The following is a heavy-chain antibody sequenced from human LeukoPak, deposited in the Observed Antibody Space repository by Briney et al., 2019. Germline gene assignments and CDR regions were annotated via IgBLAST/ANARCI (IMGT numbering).Heavy chain of an antibody. V-gene: IGHV1-2*02. CDR2: VNPNSGGT. D-gene: IGHD3-3*01. J-gene: IGHJ4*02. CDR3: ARDPMDYDFWSGEDY. CDR1: GYTFTGYY. Sequence: GASVKVSCKASGYTFTGYYMHWVRQAPGQGLEWMGWVNPNSGGTNYAQKFQGRVTMTRDTSISTAYMELSRLRSDDTAVYYCARDPMDYDFWSGEDYWGQGTLVTVSS.